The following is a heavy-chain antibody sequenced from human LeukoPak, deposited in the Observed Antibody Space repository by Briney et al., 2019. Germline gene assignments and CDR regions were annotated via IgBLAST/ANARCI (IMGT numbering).Heavy chain of an antibody. CDR1: SGSFSGYY. D-gene: IGHD3-22*01. CDR3: ASGLANYYDSSGYPLDY. Sequence: SETLSLTCAVYSGSFSGYYWSWIRQPPGKGLEWIGEINHSGSTYYNPSLKSRVTISVDRSKNQFSLKLSSVTAADTAVYYCASGLANYYDSSGYPLDYWGQGTLVTVSS. V-gene: IGHV4-34*01. CDR2: INHSGST. J-gene: IGHJ4*02.